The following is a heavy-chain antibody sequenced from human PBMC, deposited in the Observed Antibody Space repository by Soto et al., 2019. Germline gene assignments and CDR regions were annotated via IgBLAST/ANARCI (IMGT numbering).Heavy chain of an antibody. Sequence: HPGGSLRLSCAASGFTFSSYGMHWVRQAPGKGLEWVAVISYDGSNKYYADSVKGRFTISRDNSKNTLYLQMNSLRAEDTAVYYCAEDLSDWFDPWGQGTLVTVSS. CDR3: AEDLSDWFDP. V-gene: IGHV3-30*18. CDR2: ISYDGSNK. CDR1: GFTFSSYG. J-gene: IGHJ5*02.